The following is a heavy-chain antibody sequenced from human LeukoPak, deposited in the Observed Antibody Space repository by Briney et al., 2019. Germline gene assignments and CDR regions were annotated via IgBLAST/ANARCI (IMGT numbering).Heavy chain of an antibody. CDR2: IKGDGSEI. CDR1: GFTFSNYW. D-gene: IGHD2-15*01. CDR3: ARDGSSFDY. Sequence: GGSLRLSCAASGFTFSNYWMSWVRQAPGERLEWVANIKGDGSEIYYVDSVKGRFTISRDNDKNSLYLQMNNLRAEDTAVYYCARDGSSFDYWGQGALVTVSS. J-gene: IGHJ4*02. V-gene: IGHV3-7*01.